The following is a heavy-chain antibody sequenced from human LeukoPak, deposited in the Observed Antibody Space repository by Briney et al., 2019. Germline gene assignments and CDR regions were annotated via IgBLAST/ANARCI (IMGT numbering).Heavy chain of an antibody. D-gene: IGHD2-15*01. J-gene: IGHJ4*02. CDR1: GFTFSSYA. V-gene: IGHV3-23*01. CDR2: ISGSGGST. Sequence: GGSLRLSCAASGFTFSSYAMSWVRQAPGKGLEWVSAISGSGGSTCYADSVKGRFTISRDNSKNTLYPQMNSLRAEDTAVYYCAKARYCSGGSCSAFDYWGQGTLVTVSS. CDR3: AKARYCSGGSCSAFDY.